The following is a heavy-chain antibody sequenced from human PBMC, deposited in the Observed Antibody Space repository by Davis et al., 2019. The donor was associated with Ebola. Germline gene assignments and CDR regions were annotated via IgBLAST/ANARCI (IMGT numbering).Heavy chain of an antibody. Sequence: ASVKVSCKASGYTFINYGITWVRQAPGQGLEWLGWIRTYDGNTNYAQKLQDRVTMTTDTSTTTVFMELRSLRSDDTAVYFCARTSIVGTTTTASDIWGQGTMVTVSS. CDR3: ARTSIVGTTTTASDI. CDR1: GYTFINYG. V-gene: IGHV1-18*04. CDR2: IRTYDGNT. D-gene: IGHD1-26*01. J-gene: IGHJ3*02.